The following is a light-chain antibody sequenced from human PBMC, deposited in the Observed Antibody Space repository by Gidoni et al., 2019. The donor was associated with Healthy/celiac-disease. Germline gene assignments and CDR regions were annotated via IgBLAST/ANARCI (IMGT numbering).Light chain of an antibody. Sequence: EIVMTQSPATLSVSPGERATLSCRASQSVSSNLAWYQQKPGQAPRHLIYGASTRATGIPARFSGSGSGTEFTLTISSLQSEDFAVYYCQQYNNWPPRETFGQGTKVEIK. CDR2: GAS. J-gene: IGKJ1*01. CDR3: QQYNNWPPRET. CDR1: QSVSSN. V-gene: IGKV3-15*01.